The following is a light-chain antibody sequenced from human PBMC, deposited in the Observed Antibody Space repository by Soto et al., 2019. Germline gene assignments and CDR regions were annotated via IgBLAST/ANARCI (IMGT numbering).Light chain of an antibody. CDR1: QSVSIT. Sequence: EILMTQSAATLFASAVERATLSCRASQSVSITLAWYQQKPGQAPRLLIYGASTRATGIPARFSGSGSGTEFTLTISSLQSEDFAGYYCQQYNNWPPWTFGQRSKVDI. J-gene: IGKJ1*01. CDR2: GAS. V-gene: IGKV3-15*01. CDR3: QQYNNWPPWT.